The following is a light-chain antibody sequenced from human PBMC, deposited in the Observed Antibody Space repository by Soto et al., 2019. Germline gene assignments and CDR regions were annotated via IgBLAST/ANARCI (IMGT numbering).Light chain of an antibody. CDR3: GSYTTSSNYV. CDR1: ISDVGSYNY. J-gene: IGLJ1*01. Sequence: QSVLTQPASVSGSPGQSITISCTGTISDVGSYNYVSWYQQYPGKAPKLMIYDVSTRPSGVSDRFSGSKSGNTASLTISGLRAEDEADSYCGSYTTSSNYVFGTGTKVTVL. CDR2: DVS. V-gene: IGLV2-14*03.